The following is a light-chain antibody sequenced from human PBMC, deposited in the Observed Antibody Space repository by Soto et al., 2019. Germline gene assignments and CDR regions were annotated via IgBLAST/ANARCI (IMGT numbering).Light chain of an antibody. CDR3: QSYDSSNPVVV. CDR1: SGSIASNY. CDR2: EDN. J-gene: IGLJ2*01. V-gene: IGLV6-57*04. Sequence: NFMLTQPHSVSESPGKTVTISCTRSSGSIASNYVQWYQQRPGSAPTTVIYEDNQRPSGVPDRFSGSIDSSSNSASLTISGLKTEDEADYYCQSYDSSNPVVVFGRGTKLTVL.